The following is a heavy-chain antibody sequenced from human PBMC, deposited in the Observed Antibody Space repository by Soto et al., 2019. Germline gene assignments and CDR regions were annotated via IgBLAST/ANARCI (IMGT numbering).Heavy chain of an antibody. CDR1: GGSISSYY. D-gene: IGHD2-15*01. V-gene: IGHV4-59*01. CDR2: IYYSGST. J-gene: IGHJ6*03. CDR3: ARGGVAALDHHYYNYMDV. Sequence: SETLSLTCTVSGGSISSYYWSWIRQPPGKGLEWIGYIYYSGSTNYNPSLKSRVTISVDTSKNQFSLKLSSVTAADTAVYYCARGGVAALDHHYYNYMDVWGKGTTVTVSS.